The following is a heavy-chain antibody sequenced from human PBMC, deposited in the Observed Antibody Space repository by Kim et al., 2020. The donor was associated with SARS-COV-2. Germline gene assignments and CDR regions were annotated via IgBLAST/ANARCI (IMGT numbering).Heavy chain of an antibody. V-gene: IGHV3-30*01. CDR3: ARDYLLPSSSPH. D-gene: IGHD2-15*01. Sequence: YYADSVKGRFTISRDNSKNTLYLQMNSLRAEDTAVYYCARDYLLPSSSPHWGQGTLVTVSS. J-gene: IGHJ4*02.